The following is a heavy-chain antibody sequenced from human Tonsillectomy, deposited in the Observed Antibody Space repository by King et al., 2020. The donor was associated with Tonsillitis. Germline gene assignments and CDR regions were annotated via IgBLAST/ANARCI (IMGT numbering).Heavy chain of an antibody. CDR1: GGSISSGDYY. D-gene: IGHD3-22*01. V-gene: IGHV4-30-4*01. J-gene: IGHJ6*02. CDR2: IYYSGTT. CDR3: ARAFGDSSGYYYVYYYYGLDV. Sequence: VQLQESGPGLVKPSQTLSLTCNVSGGSISSGDYYWSWIRQPPGKGLEWIGYIYYSGTTYYNPSLKSRVNISVDTSKNQFSLKLSSVTAADTAVYFCARAFGDSSGYYYVYYYYGLDVWGQGTTVTVSS.